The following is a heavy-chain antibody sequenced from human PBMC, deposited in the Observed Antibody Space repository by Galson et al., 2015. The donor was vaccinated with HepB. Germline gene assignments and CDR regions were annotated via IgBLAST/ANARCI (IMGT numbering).Heavy chain of an antibody. D-gene: IGHD1-14*01. V-gene: IGHV5-51*01. CDR3: ARITSRKRGWFDP. CDR2: IYPGDSDT. CDR1: GYSFTSYW. Sequence: QSGAEVKKPGESLKISCKGSGYSFTSYWIGWVRQMPGKGLEWMGIIYPGDSDTRFSPSFQGQVTLSADKSISTAYLQWSSLKASDAAMYYCARITSRKRGWFDPWGQGTLVTVSS. J-gene: IGHJ5*02.